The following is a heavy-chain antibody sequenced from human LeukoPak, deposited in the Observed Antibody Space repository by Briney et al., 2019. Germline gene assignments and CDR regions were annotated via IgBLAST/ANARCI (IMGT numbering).Heavy chain of an antibody. CDR1: GGSISSHY. CDR2: IFYSGST. V-gene: IGHV4-59*11. CDR3: ARFWSGYYALNNDAFDI. D-gene: IGHD3-3*01. J-gene: IGHJ3*02. Sequence: PSETLSLTCTVSGGSISSHYWSWIQQPPGKGLEWIGYIFYSGSTNYNPSLKSRVTISVDTSKNQFSLKLSSVTAADTAVYYCARFWSGYYALNNDAFDIWGQGTMVTVSS.